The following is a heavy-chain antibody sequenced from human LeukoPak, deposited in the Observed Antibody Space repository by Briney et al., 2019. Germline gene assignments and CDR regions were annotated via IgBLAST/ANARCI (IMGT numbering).Heavy chain of an antibody. J-gene: IGHJ4*02. CDR1: GYTFTSYY. V-gene: IGHV1-46*01. D-gene: IGHD2/OR15-2a*01. CDR2: INPSGGST. CDR3: ARVGTTWIEIDY. Sequence: GASVTVSCKASGYTFTSYYMHWVRQAPGQGLEWMGIINPSGGSTSYAQKFQGRVTMTRDTSTSTVYMELSSLRSEDTAVHYCARVGTTWIEIDYWGQGTLVTVSS.